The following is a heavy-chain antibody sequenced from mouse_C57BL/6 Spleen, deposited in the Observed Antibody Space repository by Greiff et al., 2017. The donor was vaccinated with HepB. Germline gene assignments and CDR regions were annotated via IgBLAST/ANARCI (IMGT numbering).Heavy chain of an antibody. CDR1: GYTFTSYW. CDR2: IYPGSGST. V-gene: IGHV1-55*01. D-gene: IGHD2-2*01. Sequence: VKLQQPGAELVKPGASVKMSCKASGYTFTSYWITWVKQRPGQGLEWIGDIYPGSGSTNYNEKFKSKATLTVDTSSSTAYMQLSSLTSEDSAVYYCARDGTMVTTDYWGQGTTLTVSS. CDR3: ARDGTMVTTDY. J-gene: IGHJ2*01.